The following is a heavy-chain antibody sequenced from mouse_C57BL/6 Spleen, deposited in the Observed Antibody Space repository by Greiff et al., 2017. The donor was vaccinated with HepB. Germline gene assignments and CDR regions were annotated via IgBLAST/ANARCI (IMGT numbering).Heavy chain of an antibody. CDR1: GFTFSSYG. CDR2: ISSGGSYT. J-gene: IGHJ3*01. V-gene: IGHV5-6*01. CDR3: ARQLITTVVADAY. D-gene: IGHD1-1*01. Sequence: EVKLVESGGDLVKPGGSLKLSCAASGFTFSSYGMSWVRQTPDKRLEWVATISSGGSYTYYPDSVKGRFPISRYNAKNTLDLQMSSLKSEDTAMYYCARQLITTVVADAYWGQGTLVTVSA.